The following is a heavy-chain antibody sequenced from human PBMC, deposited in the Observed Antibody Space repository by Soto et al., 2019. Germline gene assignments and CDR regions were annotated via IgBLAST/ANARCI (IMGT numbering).Heavy chain of an antibody. CDR2: FFSDAER. J-gene: IGHJ6*02. V-gene: IGHV2-26*01. CDR3: ARMDGDYNYYGLDV. CDR1: GFSLTNGRMG. Sequence: QVTLKESGPVLVKPTETLTLPCSVSGFSLTNGRMGVSWIRQPPGKALEWLAHFFSDAERSYSTSMQSRLNMYKDSSGSQVVLTMTTMAPADTATYFCARMDGDYNYYGLDVWGHGIAVTVSS. D-gene: IGHD4-17*01.